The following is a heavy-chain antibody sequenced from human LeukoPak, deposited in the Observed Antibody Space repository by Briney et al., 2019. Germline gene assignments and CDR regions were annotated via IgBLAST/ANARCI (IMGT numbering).Heavy chain of an antibody. V-gene: IGHV4-59*01. CDR1: GGSLSTYY. CDR2: IYYSGAT. D-gene: IGHD3-10*01. J-gene: IGHJ4*02. Sequence: SETLSLTCTVSGGSLSTYYWSWIRQALGKGLEWIGYIYYSGATNYNPSLKSRVTISLDTSKNQFFLILSSVTAADTAVYYCARGRGARDYWGQGTLVTVSS. CDR3: ARGRGARDY.